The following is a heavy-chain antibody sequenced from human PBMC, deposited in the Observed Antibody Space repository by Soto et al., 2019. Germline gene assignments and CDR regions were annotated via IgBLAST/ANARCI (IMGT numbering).Heavy chain of an antibody. J-gene: IGHJ4*02. CDR2: IYYSGST. CDR3: ARDYGGNSGYMLTPDY. Sequence: LSETLSLTCTVSGGSISSSSYYWGWIRQPPGKGLEWIGSIYYSGSTYYNPSLKSRVTISVDTSKNQFSLKLSSVTAADTAVYYCARDYGGNSGYMLTPDYWGQGILVTVSS. CDR1: GGSISSSSYY. V-gene: IGHV4-39*01. D-gene: IGHD4-17*01.